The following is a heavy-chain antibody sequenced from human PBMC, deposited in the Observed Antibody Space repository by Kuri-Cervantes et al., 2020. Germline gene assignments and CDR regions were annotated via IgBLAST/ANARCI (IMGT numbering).Heavy chain of an antibody. Sequence: SETLSLTCAVYGGSFSGYYWSWIRQPPGKGLEWIGEINHSGSTNYNPSLKSRVTISVDTSKKRFSLKLSSVTAADTAVYYCARVGNTMIVDWGQGTLVTVSS. CDR2: INHSGST. D-gene: IGHD3-22*01. J-gene: IGHJ4*02. CDR3: ARVGNTMIVD. CDR1: GGSFSGYY. V-gene: IGHV4-34*01.